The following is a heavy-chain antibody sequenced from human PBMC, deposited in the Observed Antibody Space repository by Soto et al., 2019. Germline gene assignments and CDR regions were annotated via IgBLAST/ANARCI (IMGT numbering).Heavy chain of an antibody. D-gene: IGHD3-9*01. V-gene: IGHV4-31*03. Sequence: QVQLQESGPGLVKPSQTLSLTCTVSGGSISSGGYYWSWIRQHQGKGLEWIGYIYYSGSTYYNPSLKSRVTISVDTSRNHFSLKLSSVTAAVTAVYYGASGLDILTGYRYFDYWGQGTLVTVSS. CDR3: ASGLDILTGYRYFDY. CDR1: GGSISSGGYY. CDR2: IYYSGST. J-gene: IGHJ4*02.